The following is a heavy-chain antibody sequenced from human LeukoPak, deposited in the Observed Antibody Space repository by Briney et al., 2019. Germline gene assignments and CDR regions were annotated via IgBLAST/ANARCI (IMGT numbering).Heavy chain of an antibody. Sequence: GGSLRLSCAASGFTFSSYGMHWVRQAPGKGLERVAVIWYDGSNKYYADSVKGRFTISRDNSKNTLYLQMNSLRAEDTAVYYCASGYSYGYTMAFDYWGQGTLVTVSS. J-gene: IGHJ4*02. CDR2: IWYDGSNK. CDR3: ASGYSYGYTMAFDY. CDR1: GFTFSSYG. V-gene: IGHV3-33*01. D-gene: IGHD5-18*01.